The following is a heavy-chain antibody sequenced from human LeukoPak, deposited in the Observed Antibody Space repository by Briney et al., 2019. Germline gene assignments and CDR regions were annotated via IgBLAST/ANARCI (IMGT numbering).Heavy chain of an antibody. CDR3: PRDMAAAALFLAS. Sequence: PGGSLRLSCAASGLTFSSYWMSWIRQAPGKGLGWVANMKYDGSEKYYVDSVKGRFTISRDNAKNSLYLQMNSLRPETTALYSWPRDMAAAALFLASWGHGNLVTVSS. CDR1: GLTFSSYW. J-gene: IGHJ4*03. V-gene: IGHV3-7*01. CDR2: MKYDGSEK. D-gene: IGHD6-25*01.